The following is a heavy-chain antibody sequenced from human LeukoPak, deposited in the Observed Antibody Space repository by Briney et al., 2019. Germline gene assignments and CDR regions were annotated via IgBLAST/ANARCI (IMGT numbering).Heavy chain of an antibody. CDR2: ISSSSSYI. CDR1: GFTFSSYS. CDR3: AIFTVTQTTDAFDI. V-gene: IGHV3-21*01. Sequence: KPGGSLRLSCAASGFTFSSYSMNWVRQAPGKGLEWVSSISSSSSYIYYADSVKGRFTISRDNAKNSLYLQMNSLRAEDTAVYYCAIFTVTQTTDAFDIWGQGTMVTVSS. J-gene: IGHJ3*02. D-gene: IGHD4-17*01.